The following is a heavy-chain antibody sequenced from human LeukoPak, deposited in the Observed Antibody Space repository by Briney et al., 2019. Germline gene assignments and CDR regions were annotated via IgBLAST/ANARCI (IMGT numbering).Heavy chain of an antibody. D-gene: IGHD3-10*01. V-gene: IGHV3-30*03. Sequence: YADSVKGRFTISRDNSKSTLLLQMNSLRAEDTAVYYCARAELLWFGESGDAFDIWGQGTMVTVSS. J-gene: IGHJ3*02. CDR3: ARAELLWFGESGDAFDI.